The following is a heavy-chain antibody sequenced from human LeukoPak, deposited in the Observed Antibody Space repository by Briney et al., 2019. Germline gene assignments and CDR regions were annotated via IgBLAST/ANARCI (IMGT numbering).Heavy chain of an antibody. CDR1: GYTFTSYG. D-gene: IGHD3-10*01. CDR3: ARMMVRGVIVR. V-gene: IGHV1-18*01. Sequence: ASVKVSCKASGYTFTSYGISWVRQAPGQGLEWMGWISAYNGNTNYAQKFQGRVTMTRNTSIGTAYMELSSLRSEDTAVYYCARMMVRGVIVRWGQGTLVTVSS. J-gene: IGHJ4*02. CDR2: ISAYNGNT.